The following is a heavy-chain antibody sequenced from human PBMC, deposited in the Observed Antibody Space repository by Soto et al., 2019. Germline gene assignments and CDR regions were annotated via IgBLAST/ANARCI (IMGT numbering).Heavy chain of an antibody. CDR1: GFIFDNYA. D-gene: IGHD6-6*01. J-gene: IGHJ6*02. V-gene: IGHV3-21*01. CDR2: ISSGGSFI. Sequence: PGGSLRLSCAASGFIFDNYAMIWVRQAPGKGLEWVSSISSGGSFIYYLDSLKGRITISRDNSKKLMFLQMNSLRVEDTAVYYCAREGRSSSPFYYGMDVWGRGTSVTVSS. CDR3: AREGRSSSPFYYGMDV.